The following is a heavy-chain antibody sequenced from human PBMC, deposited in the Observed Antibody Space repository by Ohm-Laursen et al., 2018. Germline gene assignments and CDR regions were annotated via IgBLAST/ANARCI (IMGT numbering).Heavy chain of an antibody. D-gene: IGHD5-24*01. CDR3: ARGPSGTATIG. V-gene: IGHV3-23*01. J-gene: IGHJ4*02. Sequence: SLRLSCAASRFTVSSNYMSWVRQAPGKGLEWVSAISGSGGSTYYADSVKGRFTISRDNSKNTLYLQMNSLRAEDTAVYYCARGPSGTATIGRGQGTLVTVSS. CDR2: ISGSGGST. CDR1: RFTVSSNY.